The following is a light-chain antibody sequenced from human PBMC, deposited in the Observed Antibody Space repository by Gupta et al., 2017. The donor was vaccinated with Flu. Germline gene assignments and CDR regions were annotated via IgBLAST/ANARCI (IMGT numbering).Light chain of an antibody. CDR3: QPLGA. V-gene: IGKV3-11*01. Sequence: EIVLTQSPATLSLSPGERATLSCRASQSVSSYLAWYQQKPGQAPRLLIYEASNRATGITARFSGSGSGTDFTRTRISIEPEDCDGYDGQPLGAFGHGTKVDIK. J-gene: IGKJ3*01. CDR1: QSVSSY. CDR2: EAS.